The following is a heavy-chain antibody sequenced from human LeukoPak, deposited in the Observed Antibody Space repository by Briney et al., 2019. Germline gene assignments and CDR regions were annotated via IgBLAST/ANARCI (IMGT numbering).Heavy chain of an antibody. J-gene: IGHJ1*01. V-gene: IGHV1-46*01. CDR2: INPSGSRT. D-gene: IGHD3-9*01. Sequence: ASVKVSCKASGYTFTSYYMHWVRQAPGQGLEWMGVINPSGSRTSYAQKFQGRVTMTRDMSTSTLYMELSSLRAEDTAVYYRAKTFLTGYYDLAYFQHWGQGTLVTVSS. CDR3: AKTFLTGYYDLAYFQH. CDR1: GYTFTSYY.